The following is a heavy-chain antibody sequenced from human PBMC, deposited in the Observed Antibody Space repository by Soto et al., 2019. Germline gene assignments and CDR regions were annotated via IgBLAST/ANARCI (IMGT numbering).Heavy chain of an antibody. CDR3: ARDRSNHDY. CDR2: ISAYNGNT. CDR1: GYTFKNYG. J-gene: IGHJ4*02. Sequence: QVQLVQSGAEVKKPGASVKVSCKASGYTFKNYGISWVRQAPGQGLEWMGWISAYNGNTNYAQTFQDRVTMTTDASTITAYRELRSLRSDDTAVFYCARDRSNHDYWGQRTLVTVSS. V-gene: IGHV1-18*01.